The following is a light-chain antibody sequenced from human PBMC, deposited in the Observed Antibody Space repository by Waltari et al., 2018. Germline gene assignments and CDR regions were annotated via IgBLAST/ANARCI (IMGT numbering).Light chain of an antibody. V-gene: IGKV3-15*01. CDR1: QYFSDN. CDR3: QQYNTWPPST. CDR2: GAS. Sequence: EVLMTQSPAALSVSPGERATLSCRASQYFSDNLAWYQHKPGQPPRPLISGASTRAAGVPARFSGGGSGTEFSLTISSLESEDSAIYFCQQYNTWPPSTFGQGTKLEIK. J-gene: IGKJ2*02.